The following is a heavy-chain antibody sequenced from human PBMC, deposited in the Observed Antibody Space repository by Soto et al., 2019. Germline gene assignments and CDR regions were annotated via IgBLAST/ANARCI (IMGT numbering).Heavy chain of an antibody. CDR2: ISGSGGST. CDR3: AKDLPHSSGPREYFQH. V-gene: IGHV3-23*01. J-gene: IGHJ1*01. CDR1: GFTFSSYA. D-gene: IGHD6-19*01. Sequence: PGGSLRLSCAASGFTFSSYAMSWVRQAPGKGLEWVSAISGSGGSTYYADSVKGRFTISRDNSKNTLYLQMNSLRAEDTAVYYCAKDLPHSSGPREYFQHWGQGTLVTVSS.